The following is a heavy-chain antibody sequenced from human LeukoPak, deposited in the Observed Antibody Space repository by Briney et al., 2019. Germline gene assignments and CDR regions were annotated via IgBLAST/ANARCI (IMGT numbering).Heavy chain of an antibody. Sequence: PSETLSLTCTASGGSISSSSYYWGWIRQPPGKGLEWIGSIYYSGSTYYNPSLKSRVTISVDTSKNQFSLKLSSVTAADTAVYYCARYSTGSGWYYYFDYWGQGTLVTVSS. V-gene: IGHV4-39*01. D-gene: IGHD6-19*01. J-gene: IGHJ4*02. CDR2: IYYSGST. CDR1: GGSISSSSYY. CDR3: ARYSTGSGWYYYFDY.